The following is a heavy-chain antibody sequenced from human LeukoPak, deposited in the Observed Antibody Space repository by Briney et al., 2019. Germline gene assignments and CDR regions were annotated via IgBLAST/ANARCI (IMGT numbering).Heavy chain of an antibody. CDR3: ARSPNYYGSGSYAFDP. V-gene: IGHV5-51*01. CDR2: IYPGDSDT. J-gene: IGHJ5*02. Sequence: GESLKISCKGSGYSFTSYWIGWVRQMPGKGLEWMGIIYPGDSDTRYSPSFQGQVTISADKSISTAYLQWSSLKASDTAMYYCARSPNYYGSGSYAFDPWGQGTLVTVSS. D-gene: IGHD3-10*01. CDR1: GYSFTSYW.